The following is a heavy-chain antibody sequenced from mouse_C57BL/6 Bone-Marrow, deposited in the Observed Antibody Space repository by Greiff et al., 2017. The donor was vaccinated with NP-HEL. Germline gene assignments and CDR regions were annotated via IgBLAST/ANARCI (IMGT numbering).Heavy chain of an antibody. CDR1: GYTFTSYW. CDR3: AIRGFPHFDY. CDR2: INPSNGGN. J-gene: IGHJ2*01. Sequence: QVQLQQPGTELVKPGASVKLSCKASGYTFTSYWLHWVKQRPGQGLEWMGNINPSNGGNNYNEKFKNKATLTVDKSSSTSYMQLSSLTSEDSAVYYCAIRGFPHFDYWGQGTTLTVSS. V-gene: IGHV1-53*01.